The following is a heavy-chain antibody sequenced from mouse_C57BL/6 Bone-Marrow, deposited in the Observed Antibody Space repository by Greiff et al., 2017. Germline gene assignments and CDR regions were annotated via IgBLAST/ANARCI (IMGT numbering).Heavy chain of an antibody. CDR1: GFTFSDYG. D-gene: IGHD2-1*01. V-gene: IGHV5-17*01. Sequence: EVQLVESGGGLVKPGGSLKLSCAASGFTFSDYGMHWVRQAPEKGLEWVAYISSGSSTIYYADTVKGRFTISRDNAKNTLFLQMTSLRSEDTAMYYCARGIYGNYDAYWGQGTLVTVSA. CDR3: ARGIYGNYDAY. CDR2: ISSGSSTI. J-gene: IGHJ3*01.